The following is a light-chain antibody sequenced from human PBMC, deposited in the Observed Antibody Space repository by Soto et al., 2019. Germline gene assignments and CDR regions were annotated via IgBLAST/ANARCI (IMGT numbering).Light chain of an antibody. CDR3: AAWDDNVSGWV. V-gene: IGLV1-47*02. CDR1: SSNIGSTS. J-gene: IGLJ3*02. Sequence: QPVLTQPPSASGTPGQRVLISCSGSSSNIGSTSVYWYQQLPGTAPKLLIYSNNQRPSGLPDRFSGSKSGTSATLAISGLRSEDEAEYYCAAWDDNVSGWVFGGGTKLTVL. CDR2: SNN.